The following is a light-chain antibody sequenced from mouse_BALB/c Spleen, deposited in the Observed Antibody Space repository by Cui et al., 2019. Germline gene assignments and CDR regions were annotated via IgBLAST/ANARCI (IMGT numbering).Light chain of an antibody. CDR2: STS. J-gene: IGKJ1*01. V-gene: IGKV4-80*01. Sequence: QILLTQSPAIMYASLGEEITLTCSASSSVSYMHWYQQKAGTSPKLLIYSTSNLASGVPSRFSGSGSGTFYSLTISSVEAEDAADYYCHQWSSYPWTFGGGTKLEIK. CDR1: SSVSY. CDR3: HQWSSYPWT.